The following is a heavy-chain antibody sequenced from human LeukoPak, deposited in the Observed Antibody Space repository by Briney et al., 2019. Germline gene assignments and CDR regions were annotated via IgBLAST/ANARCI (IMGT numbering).Heavy chain of an antibody. CDR2: IVVGSGNT. V-gene: IGHV1-58*02. CDR3: AADRGRGGGLELDY. J-gene: IGHJ4*02. D-gene: IGHD1-7*01. Sequence: GASVKVSCKASGFTFTTSAMQWVRQARGQRHEWIGWIVVGSGNTNYAQKFQERVTITRDMSTSTAYMELSSLRSEDTAVYYCAADRGRGGGLELDYWGQGTLVTVSS. CDR1: GFTFTTSA.